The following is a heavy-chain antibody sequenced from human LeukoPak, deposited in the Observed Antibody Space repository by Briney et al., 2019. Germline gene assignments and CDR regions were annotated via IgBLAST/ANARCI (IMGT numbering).Heavy chain of an antibody. CDR1: GYSFTGYY. CDR3: ARGPNHYYYMDF. J-gene: IGHJ6*03. CDR2: INPDGGVT. Sequence: ASVKVSCKASGYSFTGYYIHWVRQAPGQGLEWMGWINPDGGVTKSAQNFQGRVTMTRDKSINTVYMELSGLTSDDTALYYCARGPNHYYYMDFWGTGTTVSVSS. D-gene: IGHD2-8*01. V-gene: IGHV1-2*02.